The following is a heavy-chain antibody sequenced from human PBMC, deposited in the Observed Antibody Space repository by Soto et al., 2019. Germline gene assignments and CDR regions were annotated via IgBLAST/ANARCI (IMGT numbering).Heavy chain of an antibody. CDR2: INHSGST. CDR1: GGSFSGYY. J-gene: IGHJ4*02. CDR3: TRNSGWYYY. D-gene: IGHD6-19*01. Sequence: QVQLQQWGEALLKPSETLSLTCAVYGGSFSGYYWSWIRQPPGKGLEWIGEINHSGSTNYNPSLKSRVTISVDTSKNQFSLKLSSVTAADTAVNYCTRNSGWYYYWRQGTLVTVSS. V-gene: IGHV4-34*01.